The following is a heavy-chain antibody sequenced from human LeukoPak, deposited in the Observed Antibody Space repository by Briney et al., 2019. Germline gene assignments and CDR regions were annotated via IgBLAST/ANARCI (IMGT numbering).Heavy chain of an antibody. D-gene: IGHD4-11*01. CDR3: AGELQNSDYPNNWFDP. CDR2: INPNSGGT. Sequence: ASVKVSCKASGYTFTGYYMHWVRQAPGQGLEWTGWINPNSGGTNYAQKFQGRVTMTRDTSISTAYMELSRLRSDDTAVYYCAGELQNSDYPNNWFDPWGQGTLVTVSS. J-gene: IGHJ5*02. V-gene: IGHV1-2*02. CDR1: GYTFTGYY.